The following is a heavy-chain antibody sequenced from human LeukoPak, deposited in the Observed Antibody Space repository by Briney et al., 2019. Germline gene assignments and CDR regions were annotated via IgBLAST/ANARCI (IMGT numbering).Heavy chain of an antibody. CDR2: VNHSGST. CDR1: VGSFSGYS. J-gene: IGHJ4*02. V-gene: IGHV4-34*01. D-gene: IGHD4/OR15-4a*01. CDR3: ARGCPNALDYYYLDY. Sequence: SETLSLTCAVYVGSFSGYSWTWIRQPPGKGLEWIGEVNHSGSTNYNPSLKSRVTISVDTSKNQFSLKLSSVTAADTAMYYCARGCPNALDYYYLDYWGQGNLVTVSS.